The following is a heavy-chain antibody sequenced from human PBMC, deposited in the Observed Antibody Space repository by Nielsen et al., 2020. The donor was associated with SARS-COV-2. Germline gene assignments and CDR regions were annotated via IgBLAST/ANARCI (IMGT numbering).Heavy chain of an antibody. CDR3: ARVNYYDSSGYVTDAFDI. Sequence: SETLSLTCTVSRGSIISSSYYWGWIRQPPGKGLEWIGSIYYSGSTYYSPSLKSRVTISIDTSKSQFSLKLSSVTAADTAVYYCARVNYYDSSGYVTDAFDIWGQGTMVTVSS. J-gene: IGHJ3*02. CDR2: IYYSGST. D-gene: IGHD3-22*01. V-gene: IGHV4-39*07. CDR1: RGSIISSSYY.